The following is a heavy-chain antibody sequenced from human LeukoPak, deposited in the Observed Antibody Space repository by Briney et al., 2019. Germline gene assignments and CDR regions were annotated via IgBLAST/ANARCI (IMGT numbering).Heavy chain of an antibody. D-gene: IGHD4-17*01. V-gene: IGHV4-59*01. CDR3: ARVSGYGDYALDY. CDR2: IYYSGST. J-gene: IGHJ4*02. Sequence: PSETLSLTCTVSGGSISSYYWSWIRQPPGKGLEWIGYIYYSGSTNYNPSLESRVTISVDTSKNQFSLKLSSVTAADTAVYYCARVSGYGDYALDYWGQGTLVTVSS. CDR1: GGSISSYY.